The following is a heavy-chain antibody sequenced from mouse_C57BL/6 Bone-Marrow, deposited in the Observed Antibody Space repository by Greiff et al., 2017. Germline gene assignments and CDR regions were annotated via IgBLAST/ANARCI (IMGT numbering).Heavy chain of an antibody. V-gene: IGHV1-82*01. Sequence: QVQLQQSGPELVKPGASVKISCKASGYAFSSSWMNWVKQRPGKGLEWIGRIYPGDGDTNYNGKFKGKATLTADKSSSTAYMQLSILTSEDSAVYFCAWAMDYWGQGTSVTVSS. J-gene: IGHJ4*01. CDR3: AWAMDY. CDR1: GYAFSSSW. CDR2: IYPGDGDT.